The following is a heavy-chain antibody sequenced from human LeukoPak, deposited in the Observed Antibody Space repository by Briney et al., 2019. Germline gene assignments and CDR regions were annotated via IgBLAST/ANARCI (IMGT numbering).Heavy chain of an antibody. Sequence: SETLSLTCTVSGGSISSGDYYWSWIRQPPGKGLEWIGYIYYSGSTYYNPSLKSRVTISVDTSKNQFSLKLSSVTAADTAVYYCARDRGAYSSSWYYGMDVWGQGTTVTVSS. CDR2: IYYSGST. D-gene: IGHD6-13*01. CDR3: ARDRGAYSSSWYYGMDV. CDR1: GGSISSGDYY. V-gene: IGHV4-30-4*01. J-gene: IGHJ6*02.